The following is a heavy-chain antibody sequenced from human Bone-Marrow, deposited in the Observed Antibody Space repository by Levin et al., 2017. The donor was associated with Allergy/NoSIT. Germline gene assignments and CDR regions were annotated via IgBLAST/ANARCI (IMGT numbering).Heavy chain of an antibody. J-gene: IGHJ4*02. CDR1: GFTFSTYW. CDR2: VKQDGSEK. V-gene: IGHV3-7*01. Sequence: RGESLKISCATSGFTFSTYWMGWVRQAPGKGVEWVANVKQDGSEKYYVDSVKGRFTISRDNAKNSLYLQMDSLRAEDTAVYYCARLIPPFDYWGQGTLVTVSS. CDR3: ARLIPPFDY.